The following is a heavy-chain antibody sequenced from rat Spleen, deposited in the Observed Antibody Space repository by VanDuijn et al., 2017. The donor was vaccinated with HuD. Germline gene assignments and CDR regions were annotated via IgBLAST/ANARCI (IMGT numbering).Heavy chain of an antibody. CDR1: GFSLTSYN. J-gene: IGHJ2*01. CDR2: IWTGGST. CDR3: AREGYGYTYGVMDA. Sequence: QVQLKESGPGLVQPSQTLSLTCTVSGFSLTSYNVHWVRQPTGKGLEWMGVIWTGGSTDYNSALKSRLSISRDTSKSQVFLKMNSLQTEDIATYYCAREGYGYTYGVMDAWGQGVMVTVSS. V-gene: IGHV2-30*01. D-gene: IGHD1-4*01.